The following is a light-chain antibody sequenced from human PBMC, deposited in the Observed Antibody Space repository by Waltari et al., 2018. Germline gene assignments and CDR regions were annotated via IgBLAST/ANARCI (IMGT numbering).Light chain of an antibody. CDR1: RSDLGGYSL. Sequence: QSALTQPASVSGSPGQSITISCTTSRSDLGGYSLFSWYQQHPGKAPKLMIYDVSHRPSGVSNRFSGSKSGNTASLTISGLQPEDEADYYCSSYTSIIPPFLFGTGTKVTVL. V-gene: IGLV2-14*01. J-gene: IGLJ1*01. CDR2: DVS. CDR3: SSYTSIIPPFL.